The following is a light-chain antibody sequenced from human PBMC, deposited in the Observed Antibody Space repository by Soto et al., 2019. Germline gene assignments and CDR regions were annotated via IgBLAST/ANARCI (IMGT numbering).Light chain of an antibody. CDR1: QTVGSY. J-gene: IGKJ1*01. CDR3: QQRSDWPPT. V-gene: IGKV3-11*01. CDR2: DTS. Sequence: IVLTQSPATLSLSPGERATLSCRASQTVGSYLAWFRQTPGQTPRLLIYDTSIRATGVPARFSGSGSGTDFTLTISSLEAEDFAIYYCQQRSDWPPTFGQGTKVDIK.